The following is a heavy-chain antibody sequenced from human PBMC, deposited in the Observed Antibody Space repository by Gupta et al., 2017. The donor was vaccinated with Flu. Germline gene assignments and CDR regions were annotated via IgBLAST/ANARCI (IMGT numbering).Heavy chain of an antibody. J-gene: IGHJ4*02. CDR3: ATENTFYDSAPYFDY. CDR1: GFTFTTAW. V-gene: IGHV3-15*01. Sequence: EVQLVESGGGLVKPGGSLRRSCAASGFTFTTAWMTWVRQAPGKGLEWVGRIRSIFDGGTTDYAAPVKGRISISRDDSKTMLFLQLTSLKTEDTAVYYCATENTFYDSAPYFDYWGQGALVTVSS. CDR2: IRSIFDGGTT. D-gene: IGHD2/OR15-2a*01.